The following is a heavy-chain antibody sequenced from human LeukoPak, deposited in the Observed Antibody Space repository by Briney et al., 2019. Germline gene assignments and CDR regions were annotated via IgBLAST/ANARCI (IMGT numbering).Heavy chain of an antibody. CDR1: GFTFSSYG. D-gene: IGHD2-2*01. Sequence: GGSLRLSCAASGFTFSSYGMHWVRQAPGKGLEWVAVISYDGSNKYYADSVKGRFTISRDNSNNTLYLQMNSLRAEDTAVYYCAKSRGCSSTSCLVDYWGQGALVTVSS. CDR2: ISYDGSNK. V-gene: IGHV3-30*18. CDR3: AKSRGCSSTSCLVDY. J-gene: IGHJ4*02.